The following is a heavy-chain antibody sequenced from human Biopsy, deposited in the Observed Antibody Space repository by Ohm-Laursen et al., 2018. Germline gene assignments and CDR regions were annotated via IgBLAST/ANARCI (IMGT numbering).Heavy chain of an antibody. D-gene: IGHD3-10*01. Sequence: LSLTCAVYGGTYSGYYWSWIRQPPGKGLEWVGRIRSKAKSYATAYAASVTGRFTISRDDSKNTTYLQMNSLKTEDTAVYYCTLEGAGFDNWGQGTLVTVSS. CDR2: IRSKAKSYAT. V-gene: IGHV3-73*01. CDR3: TLEGAGFDN. J-gene: IGHJ4*02. CDR1: GGTYSGYY.